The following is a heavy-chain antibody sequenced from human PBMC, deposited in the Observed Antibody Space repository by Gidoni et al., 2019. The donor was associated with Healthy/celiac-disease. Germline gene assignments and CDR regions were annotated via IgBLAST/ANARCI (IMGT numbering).Heavy chain of an antibody. Sequence: GRFTISRDNSKNTLYLQMNSLRAEDTAVYYCAKDAGLKRGSGYYFDYWGQGTLVTVSS. D-gene: IGHD5-12*01. J-gene: IGHJ4*02. CDR3: AKDAGLKRGSGYYFDY. V-gene: IGHV3-23*01.